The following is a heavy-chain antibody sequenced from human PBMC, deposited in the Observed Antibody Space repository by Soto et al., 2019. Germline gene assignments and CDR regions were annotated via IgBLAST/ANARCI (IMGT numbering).Heavy chain of an antibody. D-gene: IGHD6-19*01. Sequence: ASVKVSCKASGYTFTSYGISWVRQAPGQGLEWMGWISAYNGNTNYAQKLQGRVTMTTDTSTSTAYMELRSLRSDDTALYYCARDLGIAVAGLDFDYWGQGTPVTVSS. V-gene: IGHV1-18*01. CDR3: ARDLGIAVAGLDFDY. J-gene: IGHJ4*02. CDR1: GYTFTSYG. CDR2: ISAYNGNT.